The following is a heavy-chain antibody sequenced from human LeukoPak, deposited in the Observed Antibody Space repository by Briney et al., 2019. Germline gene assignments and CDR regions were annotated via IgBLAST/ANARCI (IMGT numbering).Heavy chain of an antibody. J-gene: IGHJ6*04. V-gene: IGHV3-48*03. D-gene: IGHD3-10*02. Sequence: GGSLRLSCAASRFTFDDHGMNWVRQAPGKGLEWVSYISSSGSTIYYADSVKGRFTISRDNAKNSLYLQMNSLRAEDTAVYYCAELGITMIGGVWGKGTTVTISS. CDR3: AELGITMIGGV. CDR2: ISSSGSTI. CDR1: RFTFDDHG.